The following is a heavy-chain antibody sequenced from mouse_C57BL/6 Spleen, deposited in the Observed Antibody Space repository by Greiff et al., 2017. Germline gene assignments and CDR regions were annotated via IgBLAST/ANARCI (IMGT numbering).Heavy chain of an antibody. D-gene: IGHD4-1*01. CDR2: IHPNSGST. CDR1: GYTFTSYW. CDR3: AKLGRLAMDY. Sequence: QVQLQQSGAELVKPGASVKLSCKASGYTFTSYWMHWVKQRPGQGLEWIGMIHPNSGSTNYNEKFKSKATLTVDKSSSTAYMQLSSLTSEDSAVYYCAKLGRLAMDYWGQGTSVTVSS. J-gene: IGHJ4*01. V-gene: IGHV1-64*01.